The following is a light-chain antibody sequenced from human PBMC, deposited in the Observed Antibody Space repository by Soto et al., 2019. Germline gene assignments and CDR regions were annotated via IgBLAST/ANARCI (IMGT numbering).Light chain of an antibody. J-gene: IGLJ1*01. V-gene: IGLV2-14*03. CDR2: DVD. CDR3: SSYTGSGSLYD. Sequence: QSALTQPASVSGSPGQSITISCTGTSSDIGTYAYVSWYQHHPGKVPKLMIYDVDVRPSGVSNRFSGSKSGNTASLTISGLQADDEADYYCSSYTGSGSLYDFGTGTKLTVL. CDR1: SSDIGTYAY.